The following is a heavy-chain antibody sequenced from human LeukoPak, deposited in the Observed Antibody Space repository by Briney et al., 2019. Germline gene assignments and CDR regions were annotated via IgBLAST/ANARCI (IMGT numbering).Heavy chain of an antibody. J-gene: IGHJ4*02. Sequence: GGSLRLSCVASGFTFRDYWMSWVRQPPGKGLEWVANTKPDGSGKYYVDSVKGRFTISRDNKRNTLNLQMNSLSADDTAVCYWPRDRLGNYDDYWGPGPLVTVSS. CDR2: TKPDGSGK. CDR3: PRDRLGNYDDY. CDR1: GFTFRDYW. V-gene: IGHV3-7*03. D-gene: IGHD3-16*01.